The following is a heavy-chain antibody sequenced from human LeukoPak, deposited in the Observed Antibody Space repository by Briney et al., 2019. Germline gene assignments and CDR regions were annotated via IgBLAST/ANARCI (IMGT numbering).Heavy chain of an antibody. V-gene: IGHV3-30*18. Sequence: PGGSLRLSCAASGFTFSSYGMHWVRQAPGKGLEWVAVISYDGSNKYYADSVKGRFTISRDNAKNSLYLQMNSLRAEDTALYYCAKDSTHYILTGYYKAIDIWGQGTMVTVSS. J-gene: IGHJ3*02. CDR3: AKDSTHYILTGYYKAIDI. CDR2: ISYDGSNK. CDR1: GFTFSSYG. D-gene: IGHD3-9*01.